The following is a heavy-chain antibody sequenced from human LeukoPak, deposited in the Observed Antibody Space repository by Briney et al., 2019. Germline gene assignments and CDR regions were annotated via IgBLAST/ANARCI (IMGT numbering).Heavy chain of an antibody. Sequence: ASVKVSCKASGYTFTSYGISWVRQAPGQGLEWMGWISAYNGNTNYAQKLQGRVTMTTDTSTSTAYMELRSLRSDDTAVYYCARDRGLVDYGVHFDYWGQGTLVTVSS. CDR3: ARDRGLVDYGVHFDY. J-gene: IGHJ4*02. V-gene: IGHV1-18*01. CDR1: GYTFTSYG. D-gene: IGHD4-17*01. CDR2: ISAYNGNT.